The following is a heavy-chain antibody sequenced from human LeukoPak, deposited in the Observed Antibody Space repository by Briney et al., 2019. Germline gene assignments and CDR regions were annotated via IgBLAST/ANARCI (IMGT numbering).Heavy chain of an antibody. CDR1: GGSISSSNW. D-gene: IGHD4-11*01. CDR2: IYHSGST. V-gene: IGHV4-4*02. CDR3: ARRALMSTTVTRGGTDFYYAMDV. Sequence: SGTLSLTCAVSGGSISSSNWWSWVRQPPGKGLEWIGEIYHSGSTNYNPSLKSRVTISVDKSKNQFSLKLSSVTAADTAVYFCARRALMSTTVTRGGTDFYYAMDVWGQGTTVTVSS. J-gene: IGHJ6*02.